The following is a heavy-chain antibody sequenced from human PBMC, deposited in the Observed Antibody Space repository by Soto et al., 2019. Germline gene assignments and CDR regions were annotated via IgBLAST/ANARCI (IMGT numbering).Heavy chain of an antibody. D-gene: IGHD3-10*01. Sequence: SETLSLTCTVSGGSISSGDYYWSWIRQPPGKGLEWIGYIYYSGSTYYNPSLKSRVTISVDTSKNQFSLKLSSVTAADTAVYYCARAYYYGSGSYSNPNWFDPWGQGTLVTVSS. J-gene: IGHJ5*02. CDR3: ARAYYYGSGSYSNPNWFDP. V-gene: IGHV4-30-4*01. CDR2: IYYSGST. CDR1: GGSISSGDYY.